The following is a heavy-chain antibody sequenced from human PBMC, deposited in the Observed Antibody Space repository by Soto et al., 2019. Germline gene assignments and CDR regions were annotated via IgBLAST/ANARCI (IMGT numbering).Heavy chain of an antibody. J-gene: IGHJ4*02. Sequence: EVQLVESGGGLVQPGRSLRLFCAASGFTFDDYAMHWVRQAPGKGLEWVSGISWNSGSIGYADSVKGRFTISRDNAKNSLYLQMNSLRAEDTALYYCAKADGSWGQGTLVTVSS. D-gene: IGHD2-15*01. V-gene: IGHV3-9*01. CDR3: AKADGS. CDR1: GFTFDDYA. CDR2: ISWNSGSI.